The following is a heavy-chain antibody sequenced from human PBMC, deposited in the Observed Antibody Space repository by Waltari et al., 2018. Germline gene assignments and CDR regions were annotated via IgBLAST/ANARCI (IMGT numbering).Heavy chain of an antibody. V-gene: IGHV4-4*02. CDR3: ARDRGRGLYLDT. CDR2: VHGSGRT. D-gene: IGHD2-15*01. CDR1: GESTTNPYL. J-gene: IGHJ4*02. Sequence: QLQLQESGPGLVQPSGTLSLTCAVSGESTTNPYLLNWVRQTPVKGLEWIGQVHGSGRTNYNPSFASRVTVSLDTYSNQFSLKLTYATAADTGGYYCARDRGRGLYLDTWGPGTLVTVSP.